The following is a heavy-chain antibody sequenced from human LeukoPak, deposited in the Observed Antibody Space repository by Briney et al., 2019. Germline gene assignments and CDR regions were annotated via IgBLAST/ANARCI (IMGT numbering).Heavy chain of an antibody. CDR1: GYNFTNYG. CDR3: ARGLQENLAWLTAFSAFDI. CDR2: ISAYNGNT. J-gene: IGHJ3*02. Sequence: GASVKVSCKASGYNFTNYGLSWVRQAPGQGLEWMGWISAYNGNTNYAQKVQGRVTMTTDTSTSTAYMELRSLRSDDTAVYYCARGLQENLAWLTAFSAFDIWGQGTMVTVSS. V-gene: IGHV1-18*01. D-gene: IGHD6-19*01.